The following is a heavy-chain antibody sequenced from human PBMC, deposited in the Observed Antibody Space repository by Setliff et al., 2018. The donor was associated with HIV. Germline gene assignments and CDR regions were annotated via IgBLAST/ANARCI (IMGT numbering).Heavy chain of an antibody. CDR1: GGSIRSSTYC. CDR2: VYHSGNS. D-gene: IGHD6-19*01. V-gene: IGHV4-39*01. Sequence: SETLSLTCTVSGGSIRSSTYCWGWIRQAPGRGLEWIGSVYHSGNSYYRTSLKSRVIMSLDTSKRQFSMNLTSVTAADTAVYYCARSHRPRLVDNWGQGIPVTVSS. CDR3: ARSHRPRLVDN. J-gene: IGHJ4*02.